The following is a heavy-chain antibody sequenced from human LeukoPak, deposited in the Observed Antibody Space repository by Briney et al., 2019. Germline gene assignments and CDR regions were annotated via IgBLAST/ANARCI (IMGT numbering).Heavy chain of an antibody. V-gene: IGHV3-23*01. CDR1: GFSFSRYV. J-gene: IGHJ3*02. CDR2: IRGRGSDGST. D-gene: IGHD3-10*01. CDR3: ARTRYYFDAFDI. Sequence: QPRGSPRLSRAASGFSFSRYVMSTVRQAPGKRLECVSVIRGRGSDGSTYYADSVKGRFTISRDNSKNTVYLHMNSLRAEDTAVYYCARTRYYFDAFDIWGQGTMVTVSS.